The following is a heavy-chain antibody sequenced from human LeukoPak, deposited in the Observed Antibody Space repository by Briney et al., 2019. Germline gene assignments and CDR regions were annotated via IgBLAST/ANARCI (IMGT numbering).Heavy chain of an antibody. CDR1: GGSISSGDYY. J-gene: IGHJ3*02. D-gene: IGHD1-26*01. CDR3: ARVEGEWELLWYAFDI. CDR2: IYYSGST. Sequence: PSQTLSLTCTVSGGSISSGDYYWSWIRQPPGKGLEWIGYIYYSGSTSYNPSLKSRVTISVDTSKNQFSLKLSSVTAADTAVYYCARVEGEWELLWYAFDIWGQGTMVTVSS. V-gene: IGHV4-30-4*08.